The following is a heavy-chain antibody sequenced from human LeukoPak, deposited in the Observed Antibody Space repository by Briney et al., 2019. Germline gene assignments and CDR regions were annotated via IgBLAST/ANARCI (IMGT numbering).Heavy chain of an antibody. V-gene: IGHV3-21*01. CDR2: ISSSSSYI. D-gene: IGHD6-13*01. CDR1: GFTFSSYG. Sequence: GGSLRLSCAASGFTFSSYGMSWVRQAPGKGLEWVSSISSSSSYIYYAEPVKGRFTVFRDNAKNSLYLQMNSLRVEDTAVYYCARDPINIATAANGFDYWGQGTLVTVSS. J-gene: IGHJ4*02. CDR3: ARDPINIATAANGFDY.